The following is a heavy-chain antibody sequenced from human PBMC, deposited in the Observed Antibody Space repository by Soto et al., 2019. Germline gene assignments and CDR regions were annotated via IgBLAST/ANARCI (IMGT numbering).Heavy chain of an antibody. J-gene: IGHJ6*01. CDR3: ARGYCSGGSGSPGGMDV. CDR1: GFTFSTYW. V-gene: IGHV3-74*01. CDR2: INGDGSST. D-gene: IGHD2-15*01. Sequence: EVQLVESGGGLVQPGGSLRLSCAASGFTFSTYWMHWVRQAPGKGLVWVSRINGDGSSTSYADSVKGRFTISRDNPKNTLYLQMNSLRAEDTAVYYCARGYCSGGSGSPGGMDVWGQGTTVTVSS.